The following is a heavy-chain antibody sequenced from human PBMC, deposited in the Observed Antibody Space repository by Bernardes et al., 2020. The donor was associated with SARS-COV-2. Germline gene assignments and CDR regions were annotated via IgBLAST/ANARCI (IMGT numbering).Heavy chain of an antibody. CDR3: ASRHSTLAFFGMDV. Sequence: ASLKVSCKPSGYTFTASYIPWVRHAPGQGLEWMGRIIPNSGGPTYATRFQGRIPLTRDTSISPAYMELSSLRSDDTAVYYCASRHSTLAFFGMDVWGQGTTGTVSS. J-gene: IGHJ6*02. D-gene: IGHD2-2*01. V-gene: IGHV1-2*06. CDR2: IIPNSGGP. CDR1: GYTFTASY.